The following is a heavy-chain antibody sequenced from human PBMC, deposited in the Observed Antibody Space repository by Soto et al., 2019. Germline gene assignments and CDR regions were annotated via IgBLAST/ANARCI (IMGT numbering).Heavy chain of an antibody. CDR1: GVSISGSRYY. CDR2: IYYSGST. V-gene: IGHV4-39*01. J-gene: IGHJ6*02. D-gene: IGHD1-26*01. CDR3: ARGGIPPSGYGIAYAMDV. Sequence: SETLSLTCTVSGVSISGSRYYWGWIRQPPGRGLEWIGNIYYSGSTYYTPALKSRVTLSVDTSKNQFSLNLNSVTAADTAVYYCARGGIPPSGYGIAYAMDVWGQGTTVTVSS.